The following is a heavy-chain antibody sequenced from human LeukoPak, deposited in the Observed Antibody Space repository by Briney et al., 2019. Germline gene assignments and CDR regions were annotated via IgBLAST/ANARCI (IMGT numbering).Heavy chain of an antibody. Sequence: SETLSLTCAVSGYSISSGYYWGWIRRPPGKGLEWIGSIYHSGSTYYNPSLGSRVTISVDTSKNQFSLKLSSVTAADTAVYYCARILDNWFDPWGQGTLVTVSS. V-gene: IGHV4-38-2*01. J-gene: IGHJ5*02. CDR1: GYSISSGYY. CDR3: ARILDNWFDP. CDR2: IYHSGST.